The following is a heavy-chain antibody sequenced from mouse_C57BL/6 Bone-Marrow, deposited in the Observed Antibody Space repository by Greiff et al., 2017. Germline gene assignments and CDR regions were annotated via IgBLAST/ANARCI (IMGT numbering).Heavy chain of an antibody. CDR1: GFSLTSYG. V-gene: IGHV2-6*01. CDR3: ASDYDYDDAMDY. D-gene: IGHD2-4*01. CDR2: IWGVGST. Sequence: VKLVESGPGLVAPSQSLSITCTVSGFSLTSYGVDWVRQSPGTGLEWLGVIWGVGSTNYNSALQSRLSISKDNSKSQVFLKMITLQTDDTAMYYCASDYDYDDAMDYWGQGTSVTVSS. J-gene: IGHJ4*01.